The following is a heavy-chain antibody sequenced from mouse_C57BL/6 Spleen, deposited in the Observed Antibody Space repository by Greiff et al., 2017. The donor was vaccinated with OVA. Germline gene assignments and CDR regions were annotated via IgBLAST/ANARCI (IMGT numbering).Heavy chain of an antibody. CDR1: GYSFTGYY. Sequence: VQLKESGPELVKPGASVKISCKASGYSFTGYYMNWVKQSPEKSLEWIGEINPSTGGTTYNQKFKAKATLTVDKSSSTAYMQLKSLTSEDSAVYYCARWNWVYYFDYWGQGTTLTVSS. D-gene: IGHD4-1*01. J-gene: IGHJ2*01. CDR3: ARWNWVYYFDY. CDR2: INPSTGGT. V-gene: IGHV1-42*01.